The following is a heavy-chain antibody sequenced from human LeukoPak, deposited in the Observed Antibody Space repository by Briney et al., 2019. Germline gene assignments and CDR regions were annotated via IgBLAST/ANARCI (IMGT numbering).Heavy chain of an antibody. Sequence: GGSQRLSCQALEFTFRSYKLNWFGQAQGKGLKWVSSISSSNNYIYYADSVKGRFTISRDDAKNSLYLQMNSLRAEDTAVYYCARRSPNYYFDYWGQGTPVTVSS. V-gene: IGHV3-21*01. J-gene: IGHJ4*02. CDR2: ISSSNNYI. CDR3: ARRSPNYYFDY. CDR1: EFTFRSYK.